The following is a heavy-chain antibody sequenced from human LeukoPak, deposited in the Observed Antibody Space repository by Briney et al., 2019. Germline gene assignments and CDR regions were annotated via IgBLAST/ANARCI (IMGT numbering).Heavy chain of an antibody. CDR3: AREGDYYGSGSHYTPVDY. J-gene: IGHJ4*02. Sequence: PSETLCLTCTASGGSISSGGYNWSWIRQPEGKGLAWSGRICVSGSTYYDPSLKSRVTISVDTSKNQFSLKLSSVTAADTAVYYCAREGDYYGSGSHYTPVDYWGQGTLVTVSS. CDR2: ICVSGST. V-gene: IGHV4-61*02. CDR1: GGSISSGGYN. D-gene: IGHD3-10*01.